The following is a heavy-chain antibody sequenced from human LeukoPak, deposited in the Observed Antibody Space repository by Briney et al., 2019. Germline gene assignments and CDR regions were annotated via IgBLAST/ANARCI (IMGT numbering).Heavy chain of an antibody. V-gene: IGHV4-30-4*01. J-gene: IGHJ4*02. CDR3: ARGVARYSSSWHFDY. Sequence: GXXXXRWIRQPPGKGLEWIGYIYYSRSTYYNPSLKSRVTISVDTSKNQFSLKLSSVTAADTAVYYCARGVARYSSSWHFDYWGQGTLVTVSS. CDR1: GXXX. D-gene: IGHD6-13*01. CDR2: IYYSRST.